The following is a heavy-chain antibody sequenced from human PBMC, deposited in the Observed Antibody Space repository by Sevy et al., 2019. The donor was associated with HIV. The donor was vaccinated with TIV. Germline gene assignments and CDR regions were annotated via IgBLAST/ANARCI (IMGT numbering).Heavy chain of an antibody. CDR3: ARANAYLTSDAFDI. J-gene: IGHJ3*02. CDR1: GGSISSLNYY. V-gene: IGHV4-31*03. Sequence: SETLSLTCTVSGGSISSLNYYWSWIRQHPGKGLEWIGYISYSGRTNDNPSLKSRITISVDTSKNQFSLRLSSVTAADSAVYYCARANAYLTSDAFDIWGQWTMVTVSS. CDR2: ISYSGRT. D-gene: IGHD1-26*01.